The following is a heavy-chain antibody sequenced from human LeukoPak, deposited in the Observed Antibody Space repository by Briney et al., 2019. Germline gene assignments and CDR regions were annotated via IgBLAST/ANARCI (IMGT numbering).Heavy chain of an antibody. CDR2: FYYSGST. CDR3: ARHRRGIQLWFFDY. D-gene: IGHD5-18*01. Sequence: SETLSLTCTVSGGSISSHYWSWIRQPPGKGLEWIGYFYYSGSTNYNPSLKSRVTISVDTSKNQFSLKLSSVTAADTAVYYCARHRRGIQLWFFDYWGQGTLVTVSS. CDR1: GGSISSHY. V-gene: IGHV4-59*08. J-gene: IGHJ4*02.